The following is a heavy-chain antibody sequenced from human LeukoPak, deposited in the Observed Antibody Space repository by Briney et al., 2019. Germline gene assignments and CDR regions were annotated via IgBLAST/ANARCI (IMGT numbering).Heavy chain of an antibody. V-gene: IGHV1-46*01. CDR3: ARESNSRCPDY. CDR2: INPSGGST. CDR1: GYTFTSYY. J-gene: IGHJ4*02. D-gene: IGHD6-6*01. Sequence: ASVKVSCKASGYTFTSYYMHWVRQAPGQGLEWMGIINPSGGSTSYAQKLQGRVTMTRDTSTSTVYMELSSLRSEDTAVYYCARESNSRCPDYWGQGTLVTVSS.